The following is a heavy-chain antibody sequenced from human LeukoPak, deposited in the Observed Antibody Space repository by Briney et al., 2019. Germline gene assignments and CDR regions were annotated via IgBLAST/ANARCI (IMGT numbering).Heavy chain of an antibody. V-gene: IGHV3-7*01. J-gene: IGHJ6*03. CDR3: ARGADYMDV. CDR1: GFTFSSYE. CDR2: IKQDGSEK. Sequence: QAGGSLRLSCAASGFTFSSYEMNWVRQAPGKGLEWVANIKQDGSEKYYVDSVKGRFTISRDNAKNSLYLQMNSLRAEDTAVYYCARGADYMDVWGKGTTVTISS.